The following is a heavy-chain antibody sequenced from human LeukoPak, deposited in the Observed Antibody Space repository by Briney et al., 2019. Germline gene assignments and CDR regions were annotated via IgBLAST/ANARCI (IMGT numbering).Heavy chain of an antibody. V-gene: IGHV4-59*01. Sequence: PSETLSLTCTVSGGSISSYYWSWIRQPPGTGLEWIGYIYHSGSTNYNPSLKSRVTISVDTSKNQFSLKVSSGTAADTAVYYCARAPYYYYMDVWGKGTTVTVSS. CDR1: GGSISSYY. J-gene: IGHJ6*03. CDR3: ARAPYYYYMDV. CDR2: IYHSGST.